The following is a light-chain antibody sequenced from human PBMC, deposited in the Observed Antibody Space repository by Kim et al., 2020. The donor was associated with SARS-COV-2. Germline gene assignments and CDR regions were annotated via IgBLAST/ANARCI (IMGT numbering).Light chain of an antibody. Sequence: DVVMTHSALSLPVILGQPASISCRSSQSLVYSDGNTYLNWFHQRPGQSPRRPFYKISNRDSGVPDRFSGSGSGTDFTLKISRVEAEENAIYDYMQGHTGLITFGQGTRLEIK. J-gene: IGKJ5*01. V-gene: IGKV2-30*01. CDR3: MQGHTGLIT. CDR2: KIS. CDR1: QSLVYSDGNTY.